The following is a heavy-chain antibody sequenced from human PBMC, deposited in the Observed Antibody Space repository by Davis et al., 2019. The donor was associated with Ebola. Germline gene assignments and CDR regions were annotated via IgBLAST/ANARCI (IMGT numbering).Heavy chain of an antibody. D-gene: IGHD1-14*01. J-gene: IGHJ4*02. CDR3: AASAGTVGKFDF. Sequence: AASVKVSCKASGFTFSSSGMRWVRQARGQRLEWIGGIVVGSGNTNYAQKFRERLTMTRDMSTTTAYMELSSLRFEDTAVYYCAASAGTVGKFDFWGQGTLVTVSS. V-gene: IGHV1-58*02. CDR2: IVVGSGNT. CDR1: GFTFSSSG.